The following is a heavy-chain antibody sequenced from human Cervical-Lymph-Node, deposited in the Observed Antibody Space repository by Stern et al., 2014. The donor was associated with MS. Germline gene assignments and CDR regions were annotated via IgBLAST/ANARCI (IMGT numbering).Heavy chain of an antibody. D-gene: IGHD3-10*01. J-gene: IGHJ4*02. CDR1: GFTFSVYW. V-gene: IGHV3-7*01. CDR3: GRFTRGSPSDY. CDR2: IRDDGSDK. Sequence: EVQLVESGGGLVQPGESLTLSCVASGFTFSVYWMSWVRQAPGQGLEWVANIRDDGSDKYYVDSVKGRFTISRDNANNSLYLQMNSLRGEDTAVYFCGRFTRGSPSDYWGQGTQVTVSP.